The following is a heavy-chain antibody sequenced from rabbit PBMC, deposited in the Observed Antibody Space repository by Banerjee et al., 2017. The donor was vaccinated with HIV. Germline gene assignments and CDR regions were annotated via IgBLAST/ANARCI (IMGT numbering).Heavy chain of an antibody. CDR1: GLDFSSRYW. D-gene: IGHD8-1*01. J-gene: IGHJ4*01. V-gene: IGHV1S47*01. Sequence: QEQLVEYGGDLVQPEGSLTLTCKASGLDFSSRYWICWVRQAPGKGLEWIGYIDPVFDSTYYASWVNGRFTISSHNAQNTLYLQLNSLTAADTATYFCYVTGGDYYNHNLWGPGTLVTVS. CDR3: YVTGGDYYNHNL. CDR2: IDPVFDST.